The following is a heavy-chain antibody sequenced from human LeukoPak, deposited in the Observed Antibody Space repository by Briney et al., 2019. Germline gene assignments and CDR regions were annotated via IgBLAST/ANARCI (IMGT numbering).Heavy chain of an antibody. CDR3: ARGALYGDYVFDY. Sequence: SETLSLTCTVSGGSIGSGGHYWSWIRQHPGKGLEWIGYIYYSGSTYYNPPLKSRLTISVDTSKTQFSLKLSSMTAADTAVYYCARGALYGDYVFDYWGQGTLVTVSS. CDR1: GGSIGSGGHY. D-gene: IGHD4-17*01. CDR2: IYYSGST. J-gene: IGHJ4*02. V-gene: IGHV4-31*03.